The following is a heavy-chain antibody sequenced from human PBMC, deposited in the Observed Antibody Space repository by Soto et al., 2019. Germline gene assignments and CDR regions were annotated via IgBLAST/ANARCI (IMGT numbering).Heavy chain of an antibody. J-gene: IGHJ4*02. CDR2: INPSGGST. V-gene: IGHV1-46*01. Sequence: ASVKVSCKASGYTFTSYYMHWVRQAPGQGLELMGIINPSGGSTSYAQKFQGRVTMTRDTSTSTVYMELSSLRSEDTAVYYCARDGATTVVTLASDYWGQGTLVTVSS. D-gene: IGHD4-17*01. CDR3: ARDGATTVVTLASDY. CDR1: GYTFTSYY.